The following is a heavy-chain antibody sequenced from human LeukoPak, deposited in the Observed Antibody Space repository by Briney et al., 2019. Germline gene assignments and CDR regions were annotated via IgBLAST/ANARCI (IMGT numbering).Heavy chain of an antibody. Sequence: GRSLRLSCAASGFTFDDYAMHWVRQAPGKGLEWVSGISWNSGSIGYADSVKGRFTISRDKSQNTLHLHMNSLRAEDTAVYYCAKDRNRNSPHYLDYWGRGALVTVSS. D-gene: IGHD4-23*01. CDR3: AKDRNRNSPHYLDY. CDR1: GFTFDDYA. J-gene: IGHJ4*02. V-gene: IGHV3-9*01. CDR2: ISWNSGSI.